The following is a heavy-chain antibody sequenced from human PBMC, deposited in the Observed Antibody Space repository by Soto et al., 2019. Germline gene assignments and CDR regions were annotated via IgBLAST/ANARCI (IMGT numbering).Heavy chain of an antibody. Sequence: ASVKVSCKASGGTFSSYTISWVRQAPGQGLEWMGRIIPILGIANYAQKFQGRVTITADKSTSTAYMELSSLRSEDTAVYYCASPVSYADAFDIWGQGTMVTVSS. V-gene: IGHV1-69*02. CDR1: GGTFSSYT. J-gene: IGHJ3*02. CDR3: ASPVSYADAFDI. CDR2: IIPILGIA. D-gene: IGHD2-2*01.